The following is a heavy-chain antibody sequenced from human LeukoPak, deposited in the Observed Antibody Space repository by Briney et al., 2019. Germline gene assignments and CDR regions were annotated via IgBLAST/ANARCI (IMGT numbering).Heavy chain of an antibody. D-gene: IGHD3-10*01. CDR2: FDPEDGET. Sequence: SVKVSCKVSGYTLTELFMLWVRQAPGKGLEWMGGFDPEDGETIYAQKFQGSVTMTEDTSTDTAYMELSSLRSEDTAVYYCATEGLITMVRGAAFDYWGQGPLVTVSS. CDR3: ATEGLITMVRGAAFDY. V-gene: IGHV1-24*01. CDR1: GYTLTELF. J-gene: IGHJ4*02.